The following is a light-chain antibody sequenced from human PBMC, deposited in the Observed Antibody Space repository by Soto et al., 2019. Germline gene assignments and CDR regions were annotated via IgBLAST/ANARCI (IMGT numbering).Light chain of an antibody. Sequence: QSALTQPASVSGSPGQSITISCAGTRSDVGNYNLVSWYQQHPGKAPKLMIYEVNKRPSGVSNRFSGYKSGNTASLTISGLQAEDEADYYCCSYAGSDTGAFGGGTKLTVL. CDR1: RSDVGNYNL. CDR2: EVN. V-gene: IGLV2-23*02. CDR3: CSYAGSDTGA. J-gene: IGLJ3*02.